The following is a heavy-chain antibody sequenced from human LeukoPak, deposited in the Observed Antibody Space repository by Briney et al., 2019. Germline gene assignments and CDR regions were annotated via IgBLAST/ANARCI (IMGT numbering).Heavy chain of an antibody. J-gene: IGHJ4*02. CDR3: ARFKRAGGWSYFDY. Sequence: PSETLSLTCTVSGGSISSYYWSWIRQPAGKGLEWIGRIYTSGSTNYNPSLKSRVTMSVDTSKNQFSLKLSSVTSADTAVYYCARFKRAGGWSYFDYWGQGTLVTVSS. D-gene: IGHD6-19*01. V-gene: IGHV4-4*07. CDR1: GGSISSYY. CDR2: IYTSGST.